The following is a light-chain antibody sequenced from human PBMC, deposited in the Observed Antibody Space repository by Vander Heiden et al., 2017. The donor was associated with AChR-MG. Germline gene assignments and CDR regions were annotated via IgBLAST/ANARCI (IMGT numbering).Light chain of an antibody. CDR1: SSDIGTYNS. Sequence: QSALTQPPSASGSLGQSLTLSCTGSSSDIGTYNSVSWYQHHPGRVPKLIIFEVTKRPSGVPARFSASRSGNTASLTVSGLQADDEAHYYCSSFAGNNNLVFGGGTKVTVL. CDR2: EVT. J-gene: IGLJ2*01. CDR3: SSFAGNNNLV. V-gene: IGLV2-8*01.